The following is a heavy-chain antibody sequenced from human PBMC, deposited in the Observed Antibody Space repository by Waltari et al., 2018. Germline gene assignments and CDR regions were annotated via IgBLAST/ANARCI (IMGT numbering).Heavy chain of an antibody. D-gene: IGHD3-3*01. CDR3: ARVGVEGFSVLDY. CDR1: GFTFSSYA. J-gene: IGHJ4*02. CDR2: ISYDGSNK. Sequence: QVQLVESGGGVVQPGRSLRLSCAASGFTFSSYAMHWVRQAPGKGLEWVAVISYDGSNKYYADSVKGRFTISRDNSKNTLYLQMNSLRAEDTAVYYCARVGVEGFSVLDYWGQGTLVTVSS. V-gene: IGHV3-30-3*01.